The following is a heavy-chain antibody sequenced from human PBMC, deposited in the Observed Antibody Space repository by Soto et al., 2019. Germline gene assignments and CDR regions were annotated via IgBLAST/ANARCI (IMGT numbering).Heavy chain of an antibody. D-gene: IGHD5-12*01. CDR1: GYTLTIYG. J-gene: IGHJ4*02. Sequence: GASVKVSCKACGYTLTIYGISWVRQANGQGLEWMGWISAYNGNTNYAQKLQGRVTMTTDTSTSTAYMELRSLRSDDTAVYYCVLDVATDNYWGQGTLVTVSS. CDR2: ISAYNGNT. V-gene: IGHV1-18*01. CDR3: VLDVATDNY.